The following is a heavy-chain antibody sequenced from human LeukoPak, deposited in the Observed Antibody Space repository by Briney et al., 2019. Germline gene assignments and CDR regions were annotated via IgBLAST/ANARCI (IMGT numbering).Heavy chain of an antibody. CDR3: ARSEDCGSSSCYWFDP. D-gene: IGHD2-2*01. CDR2: INRGGIT. V-gene: IGHV4-34*01. CDR1: GGSLSGYY. Sequence: SETLSLTCAVYGGSLSGYYWSWIRQSPGKGLEWIGEINRGGITKYNPSLKSRVTISLGTSYNQFSLKLTSVTAADTAMYYCARSEDCGSSSCYWFDPWGQGALVTVSS. J-gene: IGHJ5*02.